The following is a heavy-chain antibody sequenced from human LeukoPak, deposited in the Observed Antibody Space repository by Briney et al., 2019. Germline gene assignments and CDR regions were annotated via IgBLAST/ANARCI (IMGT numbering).Heavy chain of an antibody. CDR1: GFTFSSYG. D-gene: IGHD6-19*01. V-gene: IGHV3-23*01. Sequence: GGSLRLSCAASGFTFSSYGMRWVRQAPGKGLEWVSAISGSGGTTYYADSVKGRFTISRDNSKKTMYLQMNSLRAEDTAVYYCAKIQGWFNAAFHIGGQGTMVTVSS. CDR3: AKIQGWFNAAFHI. CDR2: ISGSGGTT. J-gene: IGHJ3*02.